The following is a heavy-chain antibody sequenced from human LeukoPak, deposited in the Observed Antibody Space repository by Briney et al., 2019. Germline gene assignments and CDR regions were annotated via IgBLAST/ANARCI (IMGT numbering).Heavy chain of an antibody. D-gene: IGHD6-19*01. CDR3: ARDRQWLLDY. Sequence: PSETLSLTCTVSGDSISSDTYYWNWIRQPAGKGLEWIGRIYTSGSTNYNPSLRSRVTISVDTSENQISLKLTSVTAADTAVYYCARDRQWLLDYWGQGTLVTVSS. J-gene: IGHJ4*02. V-gene: IGHV4-61*02. CDR2: IYTSGST. CDR1: GDSISSDTYY.